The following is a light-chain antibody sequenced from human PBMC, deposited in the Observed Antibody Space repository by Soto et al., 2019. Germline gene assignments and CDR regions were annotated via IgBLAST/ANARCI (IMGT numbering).Light chain of an antibody. V-gene: IGKV1-5*03. CDR2: KAS. Sequence: DIQMTQSPSTLSASVGDRVTITCRASQSISSWLAWYQQKPGKAPRLLIYKASSLESGVPSRFSGSGSGTEFTLTISSLQPDDFATYYCQQYNSYQYTFGQGTKLEI. CDR3: QQYNSYQYT. J-gene: IGKJ2*01. CDR1: QSISSW.